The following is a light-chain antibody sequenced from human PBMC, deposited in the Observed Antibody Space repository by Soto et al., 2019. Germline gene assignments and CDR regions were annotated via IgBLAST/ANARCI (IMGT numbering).Light chain of an antibody. CDR3: QQYNNWPPEWT. V-gene: IGKV3-15*01. Sequence: EIVMTQSPATLSVSPGERATLSCRASQSISSNLAWYQQTPGQAPRLLIYGASTRATGIPARFNGSGSGTEFTLTISSLQSEDFAVYYCQQYNNWPPEWTFGQGTKVEIK. CDR1: QSISSN. CDR2: GAS. J-gene: IGKJ1*01.